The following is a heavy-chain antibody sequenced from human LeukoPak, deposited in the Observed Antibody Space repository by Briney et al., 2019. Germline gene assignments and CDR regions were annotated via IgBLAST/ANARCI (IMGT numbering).Heavy chain of an antibody. V-gene: IGHV4-59*12. J-gene: IGHJ4*02. D-gene: IGHD2-2*01. CDR2: SSDSGST. Sequence: PGGSLRLSCAASGFTFNSYGMHWVRQAPGKGLEWIGSSSDSGSTNYNPSLKNRVTLSVDTSKDQFSLELSSVTAADTAIYYCARGDKYRGVRSFDYWGQGTLVTVSS. CDR1: GFTFNSYG. CDR3: ARGDKYRGVRSFDY.